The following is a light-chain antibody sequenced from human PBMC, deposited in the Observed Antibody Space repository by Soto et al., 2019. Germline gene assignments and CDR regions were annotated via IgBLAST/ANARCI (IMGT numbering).Light chain of an antibody. V-gene: IGLV1-44*01. CDR1: SSNIGSST. CDR2: SDY. CDR3: QSYDSILSGVI. Sequence: QSVLTQPPSASGTPGQRVTISCSGSSSNIGSSTVNWYQHLPGTAPKLLVFSDYQRPSGVPDRFSGSKSGTSASLAITGLQAEDEADYYCQSYDSILSGVIFGGGTKLTVL. J-gene: IGLJ2*01.